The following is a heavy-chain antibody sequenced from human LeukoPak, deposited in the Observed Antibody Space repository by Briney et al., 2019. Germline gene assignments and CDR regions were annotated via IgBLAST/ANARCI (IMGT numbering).Heavy chain of an antibody. J-gene: IGHJ4*01. CDR1: EFIFSRFW. CDR3: AKLLRDVTIYDF. V-gene: IGHV3-7*01. Sequence: GGSLRLSCAASEFIFSRFWMSWVRQAPGKGLEWVASINQDASAKFYVDSVRGRFTISRDNAKNSLFLQMNFLRAEDTAFYYCAKLLRDVTIYDFWGHGALVTVSS. CDR2: INQDASAK. D-gene: IGHD5-24*01.